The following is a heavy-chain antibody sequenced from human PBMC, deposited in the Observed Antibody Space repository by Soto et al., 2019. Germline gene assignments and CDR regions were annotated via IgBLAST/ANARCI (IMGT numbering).Heavy chain of an antibody. J-gene: IGHJ6*02. V-gene: IGHV3-72*01. CDR3: VRDNHGMDV. CDR1: GFTFNDYY. CDR2: SRHKAHSYTT. Sequence: EVQLVESGGGLVQPGGSLRLSCVVSGFTFNDYYIDWVRQAPGKGLEWVGRSRHKAHSYTTEYAADVKDRFTISRDDSKNSLYLPMNSLKTEDTAVYYCVRDNHGMDVWGQGTTVTVSS.